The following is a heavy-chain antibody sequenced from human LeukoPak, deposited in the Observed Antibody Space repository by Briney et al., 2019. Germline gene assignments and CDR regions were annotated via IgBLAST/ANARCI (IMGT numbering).Heavy chain of an antibody. V-gene: IGHV4-38-2*01. CDR3: ARPIPVLRYFDWLSAGAFDI. CDR2: FYHSGST. Sequence: SETLSLTCAVSGYSISSGYYWGWIRQPPGKGLEWIGSFYHSGSTYYNPSLKSRVTISVDTSKNQFSLKLSSVTAADTAVYYCARPIPVLRYFDWLSAGAFDIWGQGTMVTVSS. D-gene: IGHD3-9*01. J-gene: IGHJ3*02. CDR1: GYSISSGYY.